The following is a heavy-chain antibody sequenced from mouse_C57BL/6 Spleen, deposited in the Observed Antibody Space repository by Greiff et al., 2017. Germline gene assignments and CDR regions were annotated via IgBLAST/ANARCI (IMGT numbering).Heavy chain of an antibody. CDR3: AREGYYYVNYCAMDY. D-gene: IGHD2-4*01. Sequence: QVQLQQPGAELVKPGASVKMSCKASGYTFTSYWITWVKQRPGQGLEWIGDIYPGSGSTNYNEKFKSKATLTVDTSSSTAYMQLSSLTSEDSAVYYYAREGYYYVNYCAMDYWGQGTSVTVSS. V-gene: IGHV1-55*01. CDR2: IYPGSGST. J-gene: IGHJ4*01. CDR1: GYTFTSYW.